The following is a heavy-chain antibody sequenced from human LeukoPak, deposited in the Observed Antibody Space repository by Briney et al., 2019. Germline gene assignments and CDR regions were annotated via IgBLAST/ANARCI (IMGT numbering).Heavy chain of an antibody. J-gene: IGHJ6*02. V-gene: IGHV4-59*12. CDR2: IYYSGST. Sequence: TSETLSLTCTVSGGSISSYYWSWIRQPPGKGLEWIGYIYYSGSTNYNPSLKSRVTISVDTSKNEFSLKLRSVTAADTAVYYCVRDRVDSSGYYYYYGLDVWGQGTTVTVSS. D-gene: IGHD3-22*01. CDR3: VRDRVDSSGYYYYYGLDV. CDR1: GGSISSYY.